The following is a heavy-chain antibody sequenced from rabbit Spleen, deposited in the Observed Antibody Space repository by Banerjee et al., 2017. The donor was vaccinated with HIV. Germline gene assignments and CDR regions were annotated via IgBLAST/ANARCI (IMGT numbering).Heavy chain of an antibody. CDR2: IYADRSGST. CDR1: GFDFGRYY. D-gene: IGHD2-1*01. J-gene: IGHJ4*01. V-gene: IGHV1S40*01. Sequence: QSLEESGGGLVQPGGSLKLSCKASGFDFGRYYMCWVRQAPGKGLECIACIYADRSGSTYYANWAKGRFTISRTSSTTVTLEMTSLTAADTATYFCARGSAAMTMVITGFYLNLWGPGTLVTVS. CDR3: ARGSAAMTMVITGFYLNL.